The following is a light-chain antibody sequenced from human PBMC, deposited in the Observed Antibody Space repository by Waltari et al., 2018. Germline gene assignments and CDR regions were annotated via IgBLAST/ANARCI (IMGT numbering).Light chain of an antibody. CDR3: QQRNSYPLT. Sequence: DIQLTQSPSSLSASVGDRVTITCRASQDISTSLAWYQQKPGKAPNVLIYKASHLQTGVPSRFSGSGSGTEFTLTISTLQPEDFVVYFCQQRNSYPLTFGGGTKVEIK. V-gene: IGKV1-9*01. J-gene: IGKJ4*01. CDR1: QDISTS. CDR2: KAS.